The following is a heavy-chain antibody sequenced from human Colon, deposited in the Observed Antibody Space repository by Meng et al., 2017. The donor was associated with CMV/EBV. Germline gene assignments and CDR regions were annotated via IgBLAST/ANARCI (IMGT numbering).Heavy chain of an antibody. CDR2: ISARSENT. CDR3: AKLRDLEWPDYFDS. V-gene: IGHV3-23*01. CDR1: GFTFNTYG. Sequence: SCAASGFTFNTYGMSWVRQTPGKGLEWVSSISARSENTYYADSVKGRFIISRDNTRNTLSLQLNSLRGEDTALYYCAKLRDLEWPDYFDSWGQGTLVTVSS. D-gene: IGHD3-3*01. J-gene: IGHJ4*02.